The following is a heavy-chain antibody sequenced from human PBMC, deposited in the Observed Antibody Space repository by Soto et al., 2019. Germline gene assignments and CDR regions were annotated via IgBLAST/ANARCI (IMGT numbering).Heavy chain of an antibody. V-gene: IGHV3-23*01. CDR1: GFTFSSYA. J-gene: IGHJ4*02. CDR3: AKDESAVAGTWSDFDY. Sequence: GGSLRLSCAASGFTFSSYAMSWVRQAPGKGLEWVSAISGSGGNTYYADSVKGRFTISRDNSKNTLYLQMNSLRAEDTAVYYCAKDESAVAGTWSDFDYWGQGTLVTVS. D-gene: IGHD6-19*01. CDR2: ISGSGGNT.